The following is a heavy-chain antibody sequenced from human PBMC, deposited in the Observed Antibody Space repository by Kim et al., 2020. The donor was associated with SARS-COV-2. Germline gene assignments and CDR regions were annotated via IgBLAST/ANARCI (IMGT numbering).Heavy chain of an antibody. CDR3: TRGLQSDYYYYGMDV. D-gene: IGHD4-4*01. Sequence: SETLSLTRTVSGYSISSGYYWGWVRQSPGKGLEWIASIYQSGSTYYNPSLRSRVTISVDTSRNQFSLKVRSVTAADTAMYYCTRGLQSDYYYYGMDVWG. CDR1: GYSISSGYY. V-gene: IGHV4-38-2*02. CDR2: IYQSGST. J-gene: IGHJ6*02.